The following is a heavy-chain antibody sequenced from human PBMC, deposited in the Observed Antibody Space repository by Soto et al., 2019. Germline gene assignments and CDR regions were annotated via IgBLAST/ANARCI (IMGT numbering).Heavy chain of an antibody. CDR2: IGPESGAT. CDR3: GRGRSGQIVVFY. CDR1: GYTFTGHY. V-gene: IGHV1-2*02. Sequence: ASVKVFCKASGYTFTGHYIHCVRQAPEQGPEWMGEIGPESGATRYAQRFQGRVTMTRDMSITTVYMELNNLSPDDTAVYYCGRGRSGQIVVFYWGQGTPVTVSA. D-gene: IGHD1-26*01. J-gene: IGHJ4*02.